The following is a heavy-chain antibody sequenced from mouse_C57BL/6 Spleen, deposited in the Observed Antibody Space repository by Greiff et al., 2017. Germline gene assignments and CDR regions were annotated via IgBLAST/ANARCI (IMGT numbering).Heavy chain of an antibody. Sequence: EVKLQESGGDLVKPGGSLKLSCAASGFTFSSYGMSWVRQTPDKRLEWVATISSGGSYTYYPDSVKGRFTISRDHAKKTLYLQMSSLKSEDTAMYYCARAGDDGYYRGEYAMDYWGQGTSVTVSS. D-gene: IGHD2-3*01. J-gene: IGHJ4*01. CDR2: ISSGGSYT. V-gene: IGHV5-6*01. CDR1: GFTFSSYG. CDR3: ARAGDDGYYRGEYAMDY.